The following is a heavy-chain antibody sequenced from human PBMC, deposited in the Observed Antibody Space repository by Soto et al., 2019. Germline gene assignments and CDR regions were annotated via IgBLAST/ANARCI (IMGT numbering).Heavy chain of an antibody. V-gene: IGHV3-30*18. J-gene: IGHJ6*02. Sequence: GGSRRRSWAASGFTFSNYVMHWVRQAPGKGLEWVAFISDDGSNKYYADSMKGRFTMSRDNSKRTLYLQMSSLRVEDTAVYYCTKRRNVLRFLEWSSGMEVWGQGTTVTVS. CDR3: TKRRNVLRFLEWSSGMEV. D-gene: IGHD3-3*01. CDR1: GFTFSNYV. CDR2: ISDDGSNK.